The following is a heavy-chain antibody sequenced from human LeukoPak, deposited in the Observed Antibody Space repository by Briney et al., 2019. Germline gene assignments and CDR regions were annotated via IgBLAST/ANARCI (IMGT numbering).Heavy chain of an antibody. Sequence: ASVKVSCQASGYTFTGYYMHWVGQAPGQGREWMEWVNPNSGGTNYAQKFQGRVTMTRDTSISTAYMELSRLRSDDTAVYYCARELVRYGSGSRYSYGMDVWGQGTTVTVSS. CDR2: VNPNSGGT. CDR3: ARELVRYGSGSRYSYGMDV. V-gene: IGHV1-2*02. CDR1: GYTFTGYY. J-gene: IGHJ6*02. D-gene: IGHD3-10*01.